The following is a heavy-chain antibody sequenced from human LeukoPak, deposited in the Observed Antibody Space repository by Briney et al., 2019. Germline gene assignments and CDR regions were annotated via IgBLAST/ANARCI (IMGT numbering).Heavy chain of an antibody. Sequence: GGSLRLSCAASGFTFSSYWMSWVRQAPGRGLEWVANIKQDGSEKYYVDSVKGRFTISRDNAKNSLYLQMNSLRAEDTAVYYCARDKIVGATYFDYWGQGTLVTVSS. CDR2: IKQDGSEK. CDR1: GFTFSSYW. D-gene: IGHD1-26*01. J-gene: IGHJ4*02. V-gene: IGHV3-7*01. CDR3: ARDKIVGATYFDY.